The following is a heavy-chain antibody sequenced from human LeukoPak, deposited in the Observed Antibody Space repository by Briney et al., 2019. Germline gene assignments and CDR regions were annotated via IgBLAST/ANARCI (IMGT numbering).Heavy chain of an antibody. D-gene: IGHD3-10*01. CDR3: AKSGSYYGSTSG. V-gene: IGHV4-59*06. CDR1: GGSISSYY. J-gene: IGHJ4*02. CDR2: SYYSGGT. Sequence: PSETLSLTCTVSGGSISSYYWSWIRQHPGKGLEWIGYSYYSGGTNYNPSLKSRVTISLDTSKNQFSLKLTSVTAADTAVYYCAKSGSYYGSTSGWGQGTLVTVSP.